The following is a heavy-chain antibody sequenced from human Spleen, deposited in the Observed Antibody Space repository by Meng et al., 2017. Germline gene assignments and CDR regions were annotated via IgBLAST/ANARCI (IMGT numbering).Heavy chain of an antibody. Sequence: QWHVQQWGAGLLKPSETLSLTCAVYGGSFSGYYWSWIRQPPGKGLEWIGEINHSGSTNYNPSLKSRVTISVDTSKNQFSLKLSSVTAADTAVYYCARSGDSSGYGYNWFDPWGQGTLVTVSS. CDR1: GGSFSGYY. CDR3: ARSGDSSGYGYNWFDP. J-gene: IGHJ5*02. D-gene: IGHD3-22*01. CDR2: INHSGST. V-gene: IGHV4-34*01.